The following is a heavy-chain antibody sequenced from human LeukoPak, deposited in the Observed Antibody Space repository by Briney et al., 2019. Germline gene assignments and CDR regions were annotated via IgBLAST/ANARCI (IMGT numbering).Heavy chain of an antibody. CDR3: ARGLYDSSGCKDDY. D-gene: IGHD3-22*01. CDR1: GFTLSSNY. V-gene: IGHV3-53*04. Sequence: GGSLRLSCAASGFTLSSNYMSWVRQAPGKGLEWVSVIYSGGSTYYADSVKGRFTISRHNSKNTLYLQMNSLRAEDTAVYYCARGLYDSSGCKDDYWGQGTLVTVSS. CDR2: IYSGGST. J-gene: IGHJ4*02.